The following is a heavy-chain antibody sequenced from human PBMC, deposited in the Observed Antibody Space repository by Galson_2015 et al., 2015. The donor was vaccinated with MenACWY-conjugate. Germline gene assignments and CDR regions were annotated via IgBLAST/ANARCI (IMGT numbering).Heavy chain of an antibody. CDR1: GFTFNSYG. Sequence: SLRLSCAASGFTFNSYGMHWVRQAPGKGLEWVANIKQDGREKYYVDSVRGRFTASRDNGKNSVYLQMNSLRVDDTAVYYCMGTYSWGQGTLVTVSS. D-gene: IGHD1-26*01. CDR3: MGTYS. J-gene: IGHJ4*02. V-gene: IGHV3-7*03. CDR2: IKQDGREK.